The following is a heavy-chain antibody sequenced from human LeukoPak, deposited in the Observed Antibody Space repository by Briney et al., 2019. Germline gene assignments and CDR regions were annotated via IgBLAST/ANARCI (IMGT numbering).Heavy chain of an antibody. CDR2: IYYSGST. J-gene: IGHJ6*03. CDR3: TRVLSITMVRGVMYYYYYYMDV. CDR1: GGSISSSSYY. D-gene: IGHD3-10*01. Sequence: SETLSLTCTVSGGSISSSSYYWGWIRQPPGKGLEWIGSIYYSGSTYYNPSLKSRVTISVDTSKNQFSLKLSSVTAADTAVYYCTRVLSITMVRGVMYYYYYYMDVWGKGTTVTVSS. V-gene: IGHV4-39*07.